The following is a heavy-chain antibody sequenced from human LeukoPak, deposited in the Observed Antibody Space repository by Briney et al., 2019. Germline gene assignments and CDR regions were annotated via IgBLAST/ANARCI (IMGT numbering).Heavy chain of an antibody. D-gene: IGHD6-13*01. J-gene: IGHJ4*02. CDR3: AKGFSSSRRGFGY. Sequence: GGSLRLSCAASGFTFSSYGMHWVRQAPGKGLEWVAFIRYDGSNKYYADSVKGRFTISRDNSKNTLYLQMNSLRAEDTAVYYCAKGFSSSRRGFGYWGQGTLVTVSS. V-gene: IGHV3-30*02. CDR1: GFTFSSYG. CDR2: IRYDGSNK.